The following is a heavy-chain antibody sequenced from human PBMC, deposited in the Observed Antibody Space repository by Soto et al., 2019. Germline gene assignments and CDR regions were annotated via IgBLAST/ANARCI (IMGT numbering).Heavy chain of an antibody. Sequence: GGSLRLSCASSEFTFSGRSVHWVRQAPGKGLVWVSGIDKVGTDSTYADSVKGRFTSSSDNAKNTVYLQMNSLRVGDTAVYYCARGWFGPDVWGKGTTVTVSS. J-gene: IGHJ6*04. CDR1: EFTFSGRS. V-gene: IGHV3-74*01. D-gene: IGHD3-10*01. CDR2: IDKVGTDS. CDR3: ARGWFGPDV.